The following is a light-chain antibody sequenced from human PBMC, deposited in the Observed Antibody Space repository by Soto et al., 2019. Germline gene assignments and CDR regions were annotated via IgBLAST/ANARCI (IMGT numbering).Light chain of an antibody. V-gene: IGLV1-44*01. CDR1: SSNIGSNT. CDR2: SNN. CDR3: AAWDDSLNVV. Sequence: QSVLTQPPSASGTPGQRVTISCSGSSSNIGSNTVNWYQQLPGTAPNLLIYSNNQRPSGVPDRFSGSKSGTSASLAIRGLQSEDEADYYCAAWDDSLNVVFGGGTQLTVL. J-gene: IGLJ2*01.